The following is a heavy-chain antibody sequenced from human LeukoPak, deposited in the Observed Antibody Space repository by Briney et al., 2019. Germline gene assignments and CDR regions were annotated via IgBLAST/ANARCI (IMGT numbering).Heavy chain of an antibody. V-gene: IGHV3-30*04. CDR2: ISYDGSNK. D-gene: IGHD1-1*01. J-gene: IGHJ6*02. CDR1: GFTFSSYA. CDR3: ARDGPLGDTRNAYYYYYGMDV. Sequence: PGRSLRLSCAASGFTFSSYAMHWVRQAPGNGLEWVAVISYDGSNKYYADSVKSRFTISRDNSKNTLYLQMNSLRAEDTAVYYCARDGPLGDTRNAYYYYYGMDVWGQGTTVTVSS.